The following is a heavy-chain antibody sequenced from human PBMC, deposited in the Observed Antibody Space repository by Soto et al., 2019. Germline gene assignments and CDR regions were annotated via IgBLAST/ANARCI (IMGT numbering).Heavy chain of an antibody. J-gene: IGHJ5*02. CDR2: IIPIFGTA. CDR3: ARDLREVVGFGWFDP. Sequence: QVQLVQSGAEVKKPGSSVKVSCKASGGTFSSYAISWVRQAPGQGLEWMGGIIPIFGTANYAQKFQGRVTITADESTSTAYMELCSLRSEDTAVYYCARDLREVVGFGWFDPWGQGTLVTVSS. D-gene: IGHD3-16*01. V-gene: IGHV1-69*12. CDR1: GGTFSSYA.